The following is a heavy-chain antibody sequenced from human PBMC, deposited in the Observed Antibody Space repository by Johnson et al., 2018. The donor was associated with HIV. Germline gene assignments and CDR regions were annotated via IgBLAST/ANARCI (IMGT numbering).Heavy chain of an antibody. CDR2: IYSGGSK. J-gene: IGHJ3*02. CDR3: ARDRRYYDSSGYYHDAFDI. CDR1: GITVGTNY. V-gene: IGHV3-66*01. D-gene: IGHD3-22*01. Sequence: VQLVESGGALVQPGGSLRLSCAASGITVGTNYMSWVRQAPGKGLEWVSVIYSGGSKYYADSVKGRLTISSDNSKNTLYLQMNSLSAEDTAVYFCARDRRYYDSSGYYHDAFDIWGQGTMVTVSS.